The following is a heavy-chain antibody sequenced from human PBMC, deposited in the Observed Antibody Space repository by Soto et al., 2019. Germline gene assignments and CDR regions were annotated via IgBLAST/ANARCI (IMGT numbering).Heavy chain of an antibody. D-gene: IGHD3-10*01. V-gene: IGHV1-3*01. J-gene: IGHJ6*02. CDR3: AGQELSPYLNRGASAGDYYYGMDV. Sequence: GASVKVSCKASGYTFTSYAMHWVRQAPGQRLEWMGWINAGNGNTKYSQKFQGRDTITRDTSASTAHMELSSLRSEDTAVYYCAGQELSPYLNRGASAGDYYYGMDVWGQGTTVTVAS. CDR2: INAGNGNT. CDR1: GYTFTSYA.